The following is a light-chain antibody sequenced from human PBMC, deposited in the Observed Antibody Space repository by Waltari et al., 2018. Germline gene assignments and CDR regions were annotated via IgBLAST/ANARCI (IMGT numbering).Light chain of an antibody. CDR3: QQHGTLPAT. V-gene: IGKV3-20*01. CDR1: QSVGNSS. Sequence: EIVFTQTPGTASLSPGERATLSCRASQSVGNSSLGWYQQKPGQAPRLVIYRASRRATGIPDRFSGSGYGTDFSLTISRREPEDFAVYYCQQHGTLPATFGQGTKVEIK. J-gene: IGKJ1*01. CDR2: RAS.